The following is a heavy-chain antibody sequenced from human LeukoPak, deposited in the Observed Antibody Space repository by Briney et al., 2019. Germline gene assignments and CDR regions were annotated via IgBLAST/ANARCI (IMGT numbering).Heavy chain of an antibody. Sequence: KSGGSLRLSCAASGFTFSSYAMRWIRQAPGKGLEWVSYISSSGSTIYYADSVKGRFTISRDNAKNSLYLQMNSLRAEDTAVYYCARDQTVYGMDVWGQGTTVTVSS. V-gene: IGHV3-11*01. CDR2: ISSSGSTI. D-gene: IGHD2-21*02. J-gene: IGHJ6*02. CDR3: ARDQTVYGMDV. CDR1: GFTFSSYA.